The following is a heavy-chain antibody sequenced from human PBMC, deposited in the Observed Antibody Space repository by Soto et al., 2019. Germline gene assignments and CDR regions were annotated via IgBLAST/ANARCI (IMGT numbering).Heavy chain of an antibody. J-gene: IGHJ6*02. D-gene: IGHD3-3*01. CDR3: ARHDPFTIFGVVNHYGMDV. Sequence: PGESLKISCKGSGYSFTSYWISWVRQMPGKGLEWMGRIDPSDSYTNYSPSFQGHVTIPADKSISTAYLQWSSLKASDTAMYYCARHDPFTIFGVVNHYGMDVWGQGTTVTVSS. V-gene: IGHV5-10-1*01. CDR1: GYSFTSYW. CDR2: IDPSDSYT.